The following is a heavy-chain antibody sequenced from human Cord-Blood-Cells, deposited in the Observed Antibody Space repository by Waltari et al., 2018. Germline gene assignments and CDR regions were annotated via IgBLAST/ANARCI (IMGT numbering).Heavy chain of an antibody. CDR1: GSTFGTIT. Sequence: EVQLVESGGGLVKPGGSLRLSCEASGSTFGTITLTWVPQAPGKGLEWVSSISSSSSYIYYADSVKGRFTISRDNAKNSLYLQMNSLRAEDTAVYYCARDRQYSSSWYDYWGQGTLVTVSS. V-gene: IGHV3-21*01. D-gene: IGHD6-13*01. CDR2: ISSSSSYI. J-gene: IGHJ4*02. CDR3: ARDRQYSSSWYDY.